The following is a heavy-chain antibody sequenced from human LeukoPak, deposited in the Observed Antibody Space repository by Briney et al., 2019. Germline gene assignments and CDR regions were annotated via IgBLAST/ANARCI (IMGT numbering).Heavy chain of an antibody. Sequence: GGSLRLSCAASGFTFGSYAMSWVRQAPGKGLEWVSAISGSGGSTYYADSVKGRFTISRDNSKNTLYLQMNSLRVEDTAVYFCAKDASTIVVAITLGYWGQGTLVTVSS. CDR1: GFTFGSYA. J-gene: IGHJ4*02. V-gene: IGHV3-23*01. CDR2: ISGSGGST. CDR3: AKDASTIVVAITLGY. D-gene: IGHD3-22*01.